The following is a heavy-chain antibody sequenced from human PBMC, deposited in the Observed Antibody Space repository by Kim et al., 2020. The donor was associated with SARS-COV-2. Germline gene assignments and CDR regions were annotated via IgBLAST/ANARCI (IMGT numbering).Heavy chain of an antibody. D-gene: IGHD2-2*02. V-gene: IGHV1-69*13. J-gene: IGHJ6*02. CDR3: ARDGHCTSINCHILGGMDV. CDR1: GGTFRTYA. Sequence: SVKVSCKASGGTFRTYAFSWLRQAPGQGLEWIGGIIPIFGSVNYAQKFQGRVTITADESTETAYLELSRLRFEDTAMYYCARDGHCTSINCHILGGMDVWGQGTTITVSS. CDR2: IIPIFGSV.